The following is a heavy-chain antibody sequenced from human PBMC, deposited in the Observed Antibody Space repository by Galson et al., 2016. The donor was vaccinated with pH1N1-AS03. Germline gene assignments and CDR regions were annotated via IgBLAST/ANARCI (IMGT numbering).Heavy chain of an antibody. CDR2: FIPILGTV. D-gene: IGHD3-22*01. CDR1: GGTFSNYA. J-gene: IGHJ4*02. Sequence: SVKVSCKASGGTFSNYAISWVRQAPGQGLEWMGGFIPILGTVNYAQKFQGRVTITADESTSAAYMELSSLRSEDTAVYYCARVEYYYHSSGFYPWPFDYWGQGTLVTVSS. CDR3: ARVEYYYHSSGFYPWPFDY. V-gene: IGHV1-69*13.